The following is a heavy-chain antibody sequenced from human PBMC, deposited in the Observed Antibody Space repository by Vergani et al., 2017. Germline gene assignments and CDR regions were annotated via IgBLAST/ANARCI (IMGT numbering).Heavy chain of an antibody. Sequence: QVQLQESGPGLVKPSETLSLTCTVSGGSLSSYYWGWIRQPPGKGLEWIGSIYYSGSTYYNPSLKSRVTISVDKSKNQFSLNLSSVTAADRAVYYCARVEWGGSYSFWGQGTLVTVSS. J-gene: IGHJ4*02. D-gene: IGHD1-26*01. CDR3: ARVEWGGSYSF. CDR1: GGSLSSYY. V-gene: IGHV4-39*01. CDR2: IYYSGST.